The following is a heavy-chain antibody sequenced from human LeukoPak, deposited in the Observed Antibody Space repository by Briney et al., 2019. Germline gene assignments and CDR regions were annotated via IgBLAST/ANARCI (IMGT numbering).Heavy chain of an antibody. CDR3: AKDQGLEPPGFDY. V-gene: IGHV3-30*02. J-gene: IGHJ4*02. Sequence: GGSLRLSCAASGFTFSSYGMHWVRQAPGKGLEWVAFIRYDGSNKYYADSVKGRFTISRDNSKNTLYLQMNSLRAEDTAVYYCAKDQGLEPPGFDYWGQGTLVTVSS. CDR2: IRYDGSNK. D-gene: IGHD1-1*01. CDR1: GFTFSSYG.